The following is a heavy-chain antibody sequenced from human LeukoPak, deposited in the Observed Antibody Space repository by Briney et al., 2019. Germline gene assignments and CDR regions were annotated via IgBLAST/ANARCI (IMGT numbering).Heavy chain of an antibody. CDR1: GGSISSYY. V-gene: IGHV4-59*08. J-gene: IGHJ4*02. CDR3: ARHPMIVVVPDY. Sequence: SEALSLTCTVSGGSISSYYWSWIRQPPGKGLEGIGYIYYSGSTNYNPSLKRRVTISVDTSKNQFSLKLSSVTAADTAVYYCARHPMIVVVPDYWGQGTLVTVSS. D-gene: IGHD3-22*01. CDR2: IYYSGST.